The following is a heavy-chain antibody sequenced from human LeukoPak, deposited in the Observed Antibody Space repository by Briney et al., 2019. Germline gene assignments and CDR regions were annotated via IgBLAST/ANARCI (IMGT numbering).Heavy chain of an antibody. Sequence: SETLSLTCAVYGGSFSGYYWSWIRQPPGKGLEWIGSFYYSGSTYYNPSLKSRVTISVDTSKNQFSLKLSSVTAADTAVYYCARTTEGGYTYDYFYYYYMDVWGKGTTVTISS. D-gene: IGHD5-18*01. CDR3: ARTTEGGYTYDYFYYYYMDV. V-gene: IGHV4-34*01. CDR2: FYYSGST. J-gene: IGHJ6*03. CDR1: GGSFSGYY.